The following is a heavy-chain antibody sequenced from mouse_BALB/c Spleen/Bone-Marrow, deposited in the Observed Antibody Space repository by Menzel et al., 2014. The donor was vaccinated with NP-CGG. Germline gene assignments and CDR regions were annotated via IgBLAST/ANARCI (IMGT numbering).Heavy chain of an antibody. CDR1: GCSFSEYT. J-gene: IGHJ2*01. CDR2: INPISGDA. Sequence: LVESGASVKISCKTSGCSFSEYTMHWVKRSHGKSLEWIGGINPISGDATYNRKFEDKATLTLDKSSTTAYMDLRSLTSEDSAVYYCARARRFDFWGQGTTLTVSS. V-gene: IGHV1-22*01. CDR3: ARARRFDF.